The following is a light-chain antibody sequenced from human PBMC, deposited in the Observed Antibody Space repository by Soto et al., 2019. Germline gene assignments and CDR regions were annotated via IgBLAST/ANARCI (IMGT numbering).Light chain of an antibody. V-gene: IGLV2-14*01. CDR2: EVT. J-gene: IGLJ1*01. Sequence: QSALTQPASVSGSPGQSITISCTGTSSDVGGYNHVSWYQHHPGKAPKRIIYEVTKRHSGVSNRFSGSKSGDTASLTISGLQAEDEADYYCSSHTASTTLIFGTGTKLTVL. CDR1: SSDVGGYNH. CDR3: SSHTASTTLI.